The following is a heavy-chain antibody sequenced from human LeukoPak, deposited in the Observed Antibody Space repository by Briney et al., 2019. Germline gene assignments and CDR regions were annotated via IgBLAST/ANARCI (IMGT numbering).Heavy chain of an antibody. J-gene: IGHJ4*02. CDR1: GYSISSGYY. Sequence: SETLSLTCTVSGYSISSGYYWGWIRQPPGKGLEWIGSIYHSGSTYYNPSLKSRVTISVDRSKNQFSLKLSSVTAADTAVYYCARYSSSSMEGAINFDYWGQGTLVTVSS. CDR3: ARYSSSSMEGAINFDY. D-gene: IGHD6-6*01. V-gene: IGHV4-38-2*02. CDR2: IYHSGST.